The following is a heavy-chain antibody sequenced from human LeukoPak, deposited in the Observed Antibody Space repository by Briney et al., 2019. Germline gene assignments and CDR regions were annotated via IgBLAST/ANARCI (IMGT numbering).Heavy chain of an antibody. J-gene: IGHJ4*02. CDR1: GFSFSSYA. CDR3: AGKFCSGGSCYELDY. V-gene: IGHV3-30*04. CDR2: ISNDGRKQ. D-gene: IGHD2-15*01. Sequence: PGGSLRLSCAASGFSFSSYAIHWVRQAPGKGLEWVAVISNDGRKQYYTDSVKGRFTISRDNSKNTLYLQMNSLRPEDTAVYYCAGKFCSGGSCYELDYWGQGTLVTVSS.